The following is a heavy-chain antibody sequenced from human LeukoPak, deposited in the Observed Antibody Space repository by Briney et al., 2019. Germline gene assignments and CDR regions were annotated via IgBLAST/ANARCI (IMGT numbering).Heavy chain of an antibody. D-gene: IGHD3-22*01. V-gene: IGHV4-61*02. Sequence: PSETLTLTCTVSAGSINSGDYYWSWIRQPAGKGLEWIGRIYSPGTNYNYNPSLKSRVTISIDTSKNQFSLKLTSVTAADTAVYYCARGIGTSYDRSRDAFDIWGQGTMVTVSS. CDR3: ARGIGTSYDRSRDAFDI. CDR1: AGSINSGDYY. CDR2: IYSPGTN. J-gene: IGHJ3*02.